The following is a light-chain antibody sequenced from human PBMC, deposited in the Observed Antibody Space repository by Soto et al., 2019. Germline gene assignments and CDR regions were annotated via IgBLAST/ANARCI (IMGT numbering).Light chain of an antibody. CDR1: QNVNIF. Sequence: DIQMTQSPSMLSAAVGDRVTISCRASQNVNIFLAWYQQKPGKAPKLLISDASTLESGVPSRFSGSGSWTEFTLTITGLQPDDSETYYCQHYSSYYRPFGQGTKVDIK. V-gene: IGKV1-5*01. CDR2: DAS. CDR3: QHYSSYYRP. J-gene: IGKJ1*01.